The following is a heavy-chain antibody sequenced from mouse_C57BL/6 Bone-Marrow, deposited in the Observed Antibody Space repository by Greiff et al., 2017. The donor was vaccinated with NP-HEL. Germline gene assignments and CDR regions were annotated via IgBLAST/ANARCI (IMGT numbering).Heavy chain of an antibody. CDR1: GYTFTDYN. J-gene: IGHJ2*01. Sequence: EVQLQQSGPELVKPGASVKMSCKASGYTFTDYNMHWVKQSHGKSLEWIGYINPNNGGTSYNQKFKGKATLTVNKSSSTAYMELRSLTSEDSAVYYCARGYYGSSYKVYFDYWGQGTTLTVSS. V-gene: IGHV1-22*01. D-gene: IGHD1-1*01. CDR2: INPNNGGT. CDR3: ARGYYGSSYKVYFDY.